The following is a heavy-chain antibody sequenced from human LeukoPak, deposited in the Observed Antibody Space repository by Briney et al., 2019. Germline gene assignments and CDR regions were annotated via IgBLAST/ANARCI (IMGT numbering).Heavy chain of an antibody. CDR2: INPSGGST. V-gene: IGHV1-46*01. J-gene: IGHJ4*02. Sequence: GASVKVSCKASGYTFTGYYMHWVRQAPGQGLEWMGIINPSGGSTSYAQKFQGRVTMTRDTSTSTVYMELSSLRSEDTAVYYCARARMGIDFDYWGQGTLVTVSS. CDR1: GYTFTGYY. D-gene: IGHD6-13*01. CDR3: ARARMGIDFDY.